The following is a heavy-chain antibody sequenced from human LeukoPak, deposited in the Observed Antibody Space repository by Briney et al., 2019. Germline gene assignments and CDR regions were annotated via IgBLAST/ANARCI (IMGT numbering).Heavy chain of an antibody. CDR3: AKVGLLWFGELSWDFDY. V-gene: IGHV3-11*01. D-gene: IGHD3-10*01. J-gene: IGHJ4*02. CDR2: ISSSGSTI. CDR1: GFTFSDYY. Sequence: GGSLRLSCAASGFTFSDYYMSWIRQAPGKGLEWVSYISSSGSTIYYADSVKGRFTISRDNAKNSLYLQMNSLRAEDTAVYYCAKVGLLWFGELSWDFDYWGQGTLVTVSS.